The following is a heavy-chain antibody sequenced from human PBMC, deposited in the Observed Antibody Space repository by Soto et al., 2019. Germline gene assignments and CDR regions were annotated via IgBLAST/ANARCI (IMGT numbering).Heavy chain of an antibody. V-gene: IGHV1-46*03. Sequence: AAVKVSCKASGYTFTSYYMHWVRQARGQGLEWMGIINPSGGSTSYAQKFQGRVTMTRDTSTSTVYMELSSLRSEDTAVYYCARDESRQEVELEPTDYWGQGTLVTVSS. D-gene: IGHD1-1*01. J-gene: IGHJ4*02. CDR3: ARDESRQEVELEPTDY. CDR2: INPSGGST. CDR1: GYTFTSYY.